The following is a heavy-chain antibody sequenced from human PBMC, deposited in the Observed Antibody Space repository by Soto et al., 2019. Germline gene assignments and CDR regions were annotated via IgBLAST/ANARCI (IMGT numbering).Heavy chain of an antibody. CDR2: IYYSWST. D-gene: IGHD2-2*01. V-gene: IGHV4-31*03. CDR1: GGSISSGGYY. J-gene: IGHJ5*02. CDR3: ACYQLNPYNWFDP. Sequence: SETLSLTCTVSGGSISSGGYYWSWIRQHPGKGLEWIGYIYYSWSTYYNPSLKSRVTISVDTSKNQFSLKLSSVTAADTAVYYCACYQLNPYNWFDPWGQGTLVTVSS.